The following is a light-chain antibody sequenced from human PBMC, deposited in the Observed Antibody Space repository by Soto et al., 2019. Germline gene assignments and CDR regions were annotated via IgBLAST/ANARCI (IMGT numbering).Light chain of an antibody. Sequence: DIQMNQSPSSLSASVGDRVTITCRASQSISSYLNWYQQKPGKAPKRLIYAASSLQSGVPSRFSGSGSGTDITLTISSLQPEDFATYYCRQSYSSPFTFGGGTKVDIK. CDR1: QSISSY. CDR3: RQSYSSPFT. J-gene: IGKJ3*01. CDR2: AAS. V-gene: IGKV1-39*01.